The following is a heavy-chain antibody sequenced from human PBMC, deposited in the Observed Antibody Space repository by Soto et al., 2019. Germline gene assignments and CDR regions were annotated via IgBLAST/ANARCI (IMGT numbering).Heavy chain of an antibody. CDR1: GGTFSSYA. J-gene: IGHJ6*02. V-gene: IGHV1-69*06. Sequence: SVKVSCKASGGTFSSYAISWVRQAPGQGLEWMGGIIPIFGTANYAQKFQGRVTITADKSTSTAYMELSSLRSEDTAVYYCVLGLSCSGGSCYQNFFYYYYGMDVWGQGTTVTVSS. CDR2: IIPIFGTA. CDR3: VLGLSCSGGSCYQNFFYYYYGMDV. D-gene: IGHD2-15*01.